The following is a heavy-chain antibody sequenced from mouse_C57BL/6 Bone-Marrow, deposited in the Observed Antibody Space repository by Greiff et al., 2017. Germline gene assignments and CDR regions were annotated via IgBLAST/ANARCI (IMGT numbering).Heavy chain of an antibody. Sequence: VQLKQSGAELVRPGASVKLSCTASGFNIKDDYMHWVKQRPEQGLEWIGWIDPENGDTEYASKFQGKATITADTSSNTAYLQLSSLTSEDTAVYYCTTLDGSFFDYWGQGTTLTVSS. J-gene: IGHJ2*01. D-gene: IGHD1-1*01. V-gene: IGHV14-4*01. CDR1: GFNIKDDY. CDR2: IDPENGDT. CDR3: TTLDGSFFDY.